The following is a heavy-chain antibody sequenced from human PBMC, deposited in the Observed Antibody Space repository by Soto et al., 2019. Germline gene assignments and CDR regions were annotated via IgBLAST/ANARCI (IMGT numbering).Heavy chain of an antibody. V-gene: IGHV4-59*08. CDR2: IYYSGST. CDR3: ARQGPLRFLEWYAPNWFDP. D-gene: IGHD3-3*01. CDR1: GGSISSYY. J-gene: IGHJ5*02. Sequence: SETLSLTCTVSGGSISSYYWSWIRQPPGKGLEWIGYIYYSGSTNYNPSLKSRVTISVDTSKNQFSLKLSSVTAADTAVYYCARQGPLRFLEWYAPNWFDPWGQGTLVTVSS.